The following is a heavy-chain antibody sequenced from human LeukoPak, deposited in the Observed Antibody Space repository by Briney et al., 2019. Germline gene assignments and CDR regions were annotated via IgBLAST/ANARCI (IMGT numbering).Heavy chain of an antibody. CDR2: INSDGSWT. D-gene: IGHD2-2*01. J-gene: IGHJ4*02. V-gene: IGHV3-74*01. Sequence: GGSLRLSCTASGFTFSSYWMHWVRQAPGKGLVWVSHINSDGSWTSYADSVKGRFTISKDNAKNTVYLQMNNLRAEDTAVYYCVSFYETYWGRGTLVTVSS. CDR3: VSFYETY. CDR1: GFTFSSYW.